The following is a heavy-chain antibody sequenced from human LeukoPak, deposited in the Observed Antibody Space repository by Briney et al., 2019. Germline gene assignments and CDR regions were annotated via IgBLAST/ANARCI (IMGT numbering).Heavy chain of an antibody. CDR1: GGSISTYY. CDR3: ARAVSGRFDY. J-gene: IGHJ4*02. CDR2: IYGNGNT. D-gene: IGHD6-19*01. V-gene: IGHV4-4*07. Sequence: MPSETLSLTCTVSGGSISTYYWSWIRQPAEKGLEWIGRIYGNGNTNYNPSLQSRVTMSVDTSKNQFSLKLTSVTAADTAVYYCARAVSGRFDYWGQGTLVTVSS.